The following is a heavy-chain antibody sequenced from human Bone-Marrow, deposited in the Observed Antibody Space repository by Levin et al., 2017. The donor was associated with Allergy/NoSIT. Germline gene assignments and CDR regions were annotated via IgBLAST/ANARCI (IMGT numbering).Heavy chain of an antibody. CDR2: IRNKVNGYNT. CDR3: AKAGENYLDY. CDR1: GFIFSDHY. V-gene: IGHV3-72*01. J-gene: IGHJ4*02. D-gene: IGHD2/OR15-2a*01. Sequence: HPGESLKISCAASGFIFSDHYMDWVRQAPGKGLEWVGRIRNKVNGYNTEYAASVKGRFTISRDDSKTSVYLQMNSLKTEDTAVYYCAKAGENYLDYWGQGTLVTVSS.